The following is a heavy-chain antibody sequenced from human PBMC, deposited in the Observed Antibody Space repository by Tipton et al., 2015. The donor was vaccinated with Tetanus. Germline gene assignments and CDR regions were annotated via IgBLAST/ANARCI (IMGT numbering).Heavy chain of an antibody. CDR3: ARVAGGGNWFDP. Sequence: TLSLTCTVSGASISSGANYWSWIRQHPGKGLDWIGYIYYIGTTPYNPSLKSRVTISVDTSKNQLSLTLSSVTAADPAVYYCARVAGGGNWFDPWGQGTLVTVSS. V-gene: IGHV4-31*03. D-gene: IGHD6-25*01. CDR1: GASISSGANY. CDR2: IYYIGTT. J-gene: IGHJ5*02.